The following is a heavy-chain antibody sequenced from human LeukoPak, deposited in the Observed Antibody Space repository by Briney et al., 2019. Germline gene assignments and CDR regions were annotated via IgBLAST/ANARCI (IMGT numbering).Heavy chain of an antibody. Sequence: GGSLRLSCAASGFTFSSYWMHWVRQAPGKGLVWVSRIDHDGINTNYADSVKGRFTISRDNAKKSLYLQMNSLRAEDTAVYYCARDDGGNFNDAFDIWGQGTMVTVSS. J-gene: IGHJ3*02. D-gene: IGHD4-23*01. CDR3: ARDDGGNFNDAFDI. CDR2: IDHDGINT. V-gene: IGHV3-74*01. CDR1: GFTFSSYW.